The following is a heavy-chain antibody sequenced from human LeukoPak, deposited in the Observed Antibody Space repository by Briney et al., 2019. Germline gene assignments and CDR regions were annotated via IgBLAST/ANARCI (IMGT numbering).Heavy chain of an antibody. CDR2: IYYSGST. CDR1: GGSSSSYY. Sequence: SETLSLTCTVSGGSSSSYYWSWIRQPPGKGLEWIGYIYYSGSTNYNPSLKSRVTISVDTSKNQFSLKLSSVTAADTAVYYCASYSGIYSAFEIWSQGTLVTVSS. J-gene: IGHJ3*02. V-gene: IGHV4-59*01. CDR3: ASYSGIYSAFEI. D-gene: IGHD1-26*01.